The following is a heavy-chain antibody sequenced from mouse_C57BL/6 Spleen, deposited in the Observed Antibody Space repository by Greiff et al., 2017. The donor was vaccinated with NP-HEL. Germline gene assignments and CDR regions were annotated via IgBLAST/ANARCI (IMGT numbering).Heavy chain of an antibody. D-gene: IGHD2-3*01. V-gene: IGHV1-69*01. CDR3: ARWDDGYSYYFDY. CDR1: GYTFTSYW. J-gene: IGHJ2*01. Sequence: VQLQQPGAELVMPGASVKLSCKASGYTFTSYWMHWVKQRPGQGLEWIGEIDPSDSYTNYNQKFKGKSTLTVDKSSSTAYMQLSSLTSEDSAVYYCARWDDGYSYYFDYWGQGTTLTVSS. CDR2: IDPSDSYT.